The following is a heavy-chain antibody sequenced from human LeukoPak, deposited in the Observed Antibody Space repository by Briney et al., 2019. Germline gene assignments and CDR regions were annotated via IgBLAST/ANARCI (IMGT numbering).Heavy chain of an antibody. Sequence: PGGSLRLSCAASGFTFSSYAMSWVRQAPGKGLEWVSAISGSGGSTYYADSVKGRFTISRDNSKNTLYLQMNSLRAEDTAVFYCAKDRPGDDILTGYRDYFDYWGQGTLVTVSS. CDR1: GFTFSSYA. J-gene: IGHJ4*02. CDR3: AKDRPGDDILTGYRDYFDY. D-gene: IGHD3-9*01. V-gene: IGHV3-23*01. CDR2: ISGSGGST.